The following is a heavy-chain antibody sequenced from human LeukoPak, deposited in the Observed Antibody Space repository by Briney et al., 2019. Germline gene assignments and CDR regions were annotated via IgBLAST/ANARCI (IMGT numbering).Heavy chain of an antibody. J-gene: IGHJ4*02. D-gene: IGHD1-26*01. CDR2: INHSGST. Sequence: SESLSLTCAVHGGSFSSYYWSWLRQPPGKGLEWIGEINHSGSTNYNPSLKSRVTISVDTSKNQFSLKLRSVTAADTAVYYCARVVVGATRIFDYWGQGTLVTVS. CDR3: ARVVVGATRIFDY. CDR1: GGSFSSYY. V-gene: IGHV4-34*01.